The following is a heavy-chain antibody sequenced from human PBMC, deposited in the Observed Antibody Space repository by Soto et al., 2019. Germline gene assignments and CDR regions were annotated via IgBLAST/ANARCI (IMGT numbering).Heavy chain of an antibody. CDR2: ISSNGGST. V-gene: IGHV3-64*01. CDR3: ARDGNSGYPVYYFDY. Sequence: TGGSLRLCCAASGFTFSSYAMHWVRQAPGKGLEYVSAISSNGGSTYYANSVKGRFTISRDNSKNTLYLQMGSLRAEDMAVYYCARDGNSGYPVYYFDYWGQGTLVTVSS. J-gene: IGHJ4*02. CDR1: GFTFSSYA. D-gene: IGHD5-12*01.